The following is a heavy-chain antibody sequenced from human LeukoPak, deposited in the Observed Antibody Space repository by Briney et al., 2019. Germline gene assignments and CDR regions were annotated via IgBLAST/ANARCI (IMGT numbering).Heavy chain of an antibody. Sequence: GGSLILSCAASGFSVSSNYMSWVRQVPGTGLEWLSIIHSGGNTYYADSVKGRFTISRDNSQNTLFLQMNSLRVEDTAVYSCARVSLSSRDYFDFWGQGTLVTVSS. J-gene: IGHJ4*02. D-gene: IGHD6-19*01. CDR2: IHSGGNT. CDR3: ARVSLSSRDYFDF. CDR1: GFSVSSNY. V-gene: IGHV3-53*01.